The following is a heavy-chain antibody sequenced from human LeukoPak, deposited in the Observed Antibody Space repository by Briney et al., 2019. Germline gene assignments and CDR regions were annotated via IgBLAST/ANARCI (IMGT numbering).Heavy chain of an antibody. CDR1: RYTLTELS. V-gene: IGHV1-24*01. J-gene: IGHJ5*02. CDR2: FDPEDGET. D-gene: IGHD6-19*01. Sequence: ASVKVSCKVSRYTLTELSMHWVRQAPGKGLEWMGGFDPEDGETIYAQKFQGRVTMTEDTSTDTAYMELSSLRSEDTAVYYCASAPGYSSAYNWFDPWGQGTLVTVSS. CDR3: ASAPGYSSAYNWFDP.